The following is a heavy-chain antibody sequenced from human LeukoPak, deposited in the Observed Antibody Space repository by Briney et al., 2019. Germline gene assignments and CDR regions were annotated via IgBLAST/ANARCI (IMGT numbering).Heavy chain of an antibody. CDR1: GFTFSSYS. Sequence: PGGSLRLSCAASGFTFSSYSMNWVRRAPGKGLEWVSSISSSSSYIYYADSVKGRFTISRDNAKNSLYLQMNSLRAEDTAVYYCARELDDPYYYGSGAFDYWGQGTLVTVSS. CDR2: ISSSSSYI. V-gene: IGHV3-21*01. J-gene: IGHJ4*02. D-gene: IGHD3-10*01. CDR3: ARELDDPYYYGSGAFDY.